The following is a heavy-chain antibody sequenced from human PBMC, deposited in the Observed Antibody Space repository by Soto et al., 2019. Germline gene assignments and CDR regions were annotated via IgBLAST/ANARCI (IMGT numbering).Heavy chain of an antibody. CDR2: IYHSGST. J-gene: IGHJ4*02. CDR3: ARASTTVTTLDY. V-gene: IGHV4-30-2*01. CDR1: GGYISSGGYS. D-gene: IGHD4-17*01. Sequence: SETLSLTCAFSGGYISSGGYSWSWIRQPPGKGLEWIGYIYHSGSTYYNPSLESRVTISVDRSKNQFSLKLSSVTAADTAVYYCARASTTVTTLDYWGQGTLVTVSS.